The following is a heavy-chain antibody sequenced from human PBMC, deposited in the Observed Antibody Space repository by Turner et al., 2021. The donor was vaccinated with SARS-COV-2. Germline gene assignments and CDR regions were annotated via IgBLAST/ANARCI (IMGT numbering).Heavy chain of an antibody. CDR2: IYYSGST. D-gene: IGHD5-18*01. CDR3: ARQDTYGRDSYGYGFYFDY. Sequence: QVQLQESGPGLVKPSETLSLTCTVSGGSISSYYWSWIRQPPGKGLEWIGYIYYSGSTNYNPSLKSRVTISVDTSKNQCSLKLSSVTAADTAVYYCARQDTYGRDSYGYGFYFDYWGQGTLVTVSS. J-gene: IGHJ4*02. CDR1: GGSISSYY. V-gene: IGHV4-59*08.